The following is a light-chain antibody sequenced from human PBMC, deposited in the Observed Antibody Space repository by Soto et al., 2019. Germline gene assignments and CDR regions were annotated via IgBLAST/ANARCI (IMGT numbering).Light chain of an antibody. Sequence: DIQVTQSPSSLSASVGDRVTITCRASQDIANYLAWFQQKPGEAPKSLIHGASTLHRGVPSQFSGSGSGTEFNLTISSLQAEDFATYVCQQYQSYPWTFGQGTRVDI. CDR2: GAS. CDR3: QQYQSYPWT. J-gene: IGKJ1*01. V-gene: IGKV1-16*02. CDR1: QDIANY.